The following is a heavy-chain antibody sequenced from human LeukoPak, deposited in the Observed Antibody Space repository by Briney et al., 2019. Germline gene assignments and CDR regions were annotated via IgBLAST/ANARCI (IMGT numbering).Heavy chain of an antibody. CDR3: ARLRYCTSTTCYSAFDI. CDR2: IYYTGIA. Sequence: SETLSLTCTVSGGSISSSSYYWGWIRQPPGKGLEWIGNIYYTGIAYSNPSLQSRVTISVDTSKSLFSLRLSSVTAADTAVYYCARLRYCTSTTCYSAFDIWGQGTMVTVSS. CDR1: GGSISSSSYY. V-gene: IGHV4-39*01. J-gene: IGHJ3*02. D-gene: IGHD2-2*01.